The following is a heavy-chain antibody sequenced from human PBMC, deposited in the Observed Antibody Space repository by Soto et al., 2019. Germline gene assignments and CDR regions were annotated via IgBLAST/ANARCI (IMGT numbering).Heavy chain of an antibody. Sequence: SVKVSCKASGFTFTSSAVQWVRQARGQRLEWIGWIVVGSGNTNYAQKFQERVTITRDMSTSTAYMELSSLRSEDTAVYYCAPTPSGSYYSDYWGQGTLVTVSS. CDR3: APTPSGSYYSDY. J-gene: IGHJ4*02. D-gene: IGHD1-26*01. V-gene: IGHV1-58*01. CDR1: GFTFTSSA. CDR2: IVVGSGNT.